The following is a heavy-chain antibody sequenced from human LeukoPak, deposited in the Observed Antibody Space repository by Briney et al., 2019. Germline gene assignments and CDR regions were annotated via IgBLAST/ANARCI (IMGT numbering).Heavy chain of an antibody. CDR3: ARYGFSTVWQGGWHAFDI. CDR2: INPTTGDT. CDR1: GYTFTSYY. Sequence: GASVKVSCKASGYTFTSYYMHWGRQAPGQGLEWMGIINPTTGDTTYAQKFQGRLTMTRAMSTSTVYMEMSSLTSEDTAVFYCARYGFSTVWQGGWHAFDIWGQGTVVTVSS. D-gene: IGHD6-13*01. J-gene: IGHJ3*02. V-gene: IGHV1-46*01.